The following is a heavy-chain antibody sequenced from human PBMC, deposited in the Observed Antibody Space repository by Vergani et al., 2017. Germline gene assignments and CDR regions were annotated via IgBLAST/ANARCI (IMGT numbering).Heavy chain of an antibody. V-gene: IGHV4-34*01. CDR2: INHSGST. D-gene: IGHD2-2*01. Sequence: QVQLQQWGAGLLKPSETLSLTCAVYGGSFSGYYWSWIRQPPGKGLEWIGEINHSGSTNYNPFLKSRVTISVDTSKNQFSLKLSSVTAADTAVYYCARTSLGYCSSTSCMYGMDVWGQGTTVTVSS. CDR3: ARTSLGYCSSTSCMYGMDV. CDR1: GGSFSGYY. J-gene: IGHJ6*02.